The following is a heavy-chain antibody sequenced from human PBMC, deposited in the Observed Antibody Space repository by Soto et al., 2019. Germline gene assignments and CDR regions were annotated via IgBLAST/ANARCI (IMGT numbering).Heavy chain of an antibody. CDR1: GGTFSSYA. V-gene: IGHV1-69*01. J-gene: IGHJ4*02. CDR3: ATPGHYDNGGYYLRFDY. CDR2: IIPIFGTP. D-gene: IGHD3-22*01. Sequence: HVQLVQSGAEVKKPGSSVKVSCKASGGTFSSYAISWVRHAPGQGLEWMGGIIPIFGTPKYAQKFHGRVTIIEDEATPTGYMELTRLRSEDTAVYYCATPGHYDNGGYYLRFDYWGQGTLSPSHQ.